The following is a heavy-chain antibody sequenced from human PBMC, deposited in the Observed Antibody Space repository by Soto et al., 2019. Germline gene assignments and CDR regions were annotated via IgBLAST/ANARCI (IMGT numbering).Heavy chain of an antibody. J-gene: IGHJ6*02. D-gene: IGHD4-17*01. Sequence: AAVRVSCKASGYTFTNYDLHWVRQAARQRLEWMGWVNADNGNTKYSQKFQGRVTITRDTSTSTAYMELSSLRSDDTAVYYCARGSGDYLSDYYYYGMDVWGQGTTVIVSS. CDR2: VNADNGNT. V-gene: IGHV1-3*01. CDR1: GYTFTNYD. CDR3: ARGSGDYLSDYYYYGMDV.